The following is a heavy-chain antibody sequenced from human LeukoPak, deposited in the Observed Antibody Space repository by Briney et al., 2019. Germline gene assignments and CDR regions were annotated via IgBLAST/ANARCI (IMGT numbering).Heavy chain of an antibody. CDR3: ARDGTMRGFDY. V-gene: IGHV4-59*01. D-gene: IGHD1-1*01. Sequence: SETLSLTCTVSGGSISSYYWSWIRQPPGKGLEWIGYIYYSGSTNYNPSLKSRVTISVDTSKNQFSLKLSSVTAADTAVYYCARDGTMRGFDYWGQGTLVTVSS. CDR1: GGSISSYY. CDR2: IYYSGST. J-gene: IGHJ4*02.